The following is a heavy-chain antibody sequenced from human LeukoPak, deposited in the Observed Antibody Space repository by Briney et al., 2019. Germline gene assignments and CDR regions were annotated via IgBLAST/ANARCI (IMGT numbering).Heavy chain of an antibody. Sequence: GGSLRLSCAASGFTFSSYAMSWVRQAPGKGLEWVSAISGSGGSTYYADSVKGRFTISRNNSKNTLYLQMNSLRAEDTAVYYCAKDRGYYDSSGYFDYWGQGTLVTVSS. D-gene: IGHD3-22*01. CDR3: AKDRGYYDSSGYFDY. V-gene: IGHV3-23*01. CDR1: GFTFSSYA. CDR2: ISGSGGST. J-gene: IGHJ4*02.